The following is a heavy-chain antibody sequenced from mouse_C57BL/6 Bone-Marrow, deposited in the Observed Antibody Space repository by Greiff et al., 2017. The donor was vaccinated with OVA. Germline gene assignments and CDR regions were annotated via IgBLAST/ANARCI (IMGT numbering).Heavy chain of an antibody. J-gene: IGHJ4*01. D-gene: IGHD1-1*01. CDR1: GFNIKNTY. CDR3: TRGNFGSSFYAMDY. V-gene: IGHV14-3*01. Sequence: VQLQQSVAELVRPGASVKLSCTASGFNIKNTYMHWVKQRPDQGLEWIGRIDPANDNTKYDPKFQGKATMTADTSSNTAYLQLSSLSSEDTAVYCCTRGNFGSSFYAMDYWGQGTSVTVSS. CDR2: IDPANDNT.